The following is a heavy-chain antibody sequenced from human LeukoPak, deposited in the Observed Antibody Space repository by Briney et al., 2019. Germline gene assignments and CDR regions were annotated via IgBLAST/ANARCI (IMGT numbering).Heavy chain of an antibody. CDR3: GRERQDTILHVGAFDI. D-gene: IGHD2-21*01. J-gene: IGHJ3*02. Sequence: PGRSLRLSCAASGFTFSSYCMHWVRQAPGKGLEWVADISSDGSNTFYVESVKDRFTISRDNSKNTLYLQMNSLRAEDTAVYFCGRERQDTILHVGAFDIWGQGTMVTVSS. CDR1: GFTFSSYC. V-gene: IGHV3-30*04. CDR2: ISSDGSNT.